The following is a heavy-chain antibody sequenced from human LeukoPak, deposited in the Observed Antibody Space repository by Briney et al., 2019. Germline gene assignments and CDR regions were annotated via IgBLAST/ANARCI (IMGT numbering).Heavy chain of an antibody. CDR2: IYTGGST. V-gene: IGHV3-53*01. CDR3: ARDFGP. CDR1: GFTVSSNY. D-gene: IGHD3-3*01. Sequence: QPGGSLRLSCAASGFTVSSNYVIWVRQAPGEGLEWVSVIYTGGSTYYADSVKGRLTLSRDNSKNTLYLQMNSLRAEYTAVYYCARDFGPYGQGTLVTVSS. J-gene: IGHJ5*02.